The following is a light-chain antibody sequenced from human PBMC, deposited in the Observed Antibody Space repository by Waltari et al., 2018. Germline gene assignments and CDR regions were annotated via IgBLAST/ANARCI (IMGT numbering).Light chain of an antibody. CDR2: EAD. Sequence: DIQMTQSPSSLSASVGYRVTITCRACQGISNYLAWYQQKPGKVPKLLIYEADILQAGVPSRFSGSGSETDFTLTISRLQPEDAAIYYCQKYNSAPRTFGQGTKVEIK. V-gene: IGKV1-27*01. J-gene: IGKJ1*01. CDR3: QKYNSAPRT. CDR1: QGISNY.